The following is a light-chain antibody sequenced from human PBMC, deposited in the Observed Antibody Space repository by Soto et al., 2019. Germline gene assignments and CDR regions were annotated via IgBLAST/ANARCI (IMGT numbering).Light chain of an antibody. CDR3: KQYNSWLWT. V-gene: IGKV3-15*01. CDR2: GAS. J-gene: IGKJ1*01. CDR1: QSVSSK. Sequence: EIVMTQSPAPLSVSPGEGATLSCRASQSVSSKLAWYQQKPGQAPRLLIYGASTRATGIPARFSGSGSGTEFTLIIRSLQSEDSAVYYCKQYNSWLWTVGQGTKVDIK.